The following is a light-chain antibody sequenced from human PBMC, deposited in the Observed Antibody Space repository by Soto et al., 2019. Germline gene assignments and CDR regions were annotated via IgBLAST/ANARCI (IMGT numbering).Light chain of an antibody. CDR2: AAS. CDR1: HDIARW. J-gene: IGKJ4*01. V-gene: IGKV1-12*01. Sequence: EIQMTQSPSSVSAFVGDRVAITCRASHDIARWLAWYQQQPGKAPRLLIYAASSLQSGVPTRFSGSGSGTDFTLTITNLQPEDSAVYYCQQVKGFPLTFGGGTKVEIK. CDR3: QQVKGFPLT.